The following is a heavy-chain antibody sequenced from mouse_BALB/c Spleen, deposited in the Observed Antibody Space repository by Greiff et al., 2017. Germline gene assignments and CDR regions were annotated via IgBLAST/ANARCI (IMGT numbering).Heavy chain of an antibody. CDR2: ISYSGST. CDR1: GDSITSGY. J-gene: IGHJ2*01. CDR3: ARYPLYYYGFDY. D-gene: IGHD1-1*01. V-gene: IGHV3-8*02. Sequence: EVQLQQSGPSLVKPSQTLSLTCSVTGDSITSGYWNWIRKFPGNKLEYMGYISYSGSTYYNPSLKSRISITRDTSKNQYYLQLNSMTTEDTATYYCARYPLYYYGFDYWGQGTTLTVSS.